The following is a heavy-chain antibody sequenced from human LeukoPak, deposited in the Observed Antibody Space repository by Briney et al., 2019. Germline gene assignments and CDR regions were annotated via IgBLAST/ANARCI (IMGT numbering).Heavy chain of an antibody. D-gene: IGHD3-9*01. CDR1: GFTFSAYA. Sequence: GGSLRLSCAASGFTFSAYAMSWVRQAPGKGLEWVSAISRSGSSKDYADSVKGRFTISRDNSKNTLYLQMNSLRPEDTAVYYCAKGGDILTGYYLYWYFDLWGRGTLVTVSS. CDR2: ISRSGSSK. J-gene: IGHJ2*01. CDR3: AKGGDILTGYYLYWYFDL. V-gene: IGHV3-23*01.